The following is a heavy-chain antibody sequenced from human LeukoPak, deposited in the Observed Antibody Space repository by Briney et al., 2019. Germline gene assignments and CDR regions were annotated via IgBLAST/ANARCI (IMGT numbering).Heavy chain of an antibody. Sequence: RASVKVSCKASGYTFTSYDINWVRQATGQGLEWMGWMSPNSGYTGYAQRLQGRVTITRNTSISTAYMELSSLRAEDTAVYYCARHLSRTYCSSNSCYAGAFDIWGQGTMVTVSS. CDR1: GYTFTSYD. J-gene: IGHJ3*02. CDR2: MSPNSGYT. D-gene: IGHD2-2*01. CDR3: ARHLSRTYCSSNSCYAGAFDI. V-gene: IGHV1-8*03.